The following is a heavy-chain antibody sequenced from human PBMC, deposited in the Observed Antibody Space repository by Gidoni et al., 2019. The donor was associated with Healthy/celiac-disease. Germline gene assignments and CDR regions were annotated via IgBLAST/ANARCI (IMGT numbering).Heavy chain of an antibody. CDR1: GGSFSGYF. V-gene: IGHV4-34*01. J-gene: IGHJ4*02. Sequence: QVQLQQWGAGLLKPSETLSLTCAVYGGSFSGYFWSWIRQPPGKGLEWIGEINHSGSTKYNPSLKSRVTISVDTSKNQFSLKLTSVTAADTAVYFCAREAPWRDSSWKMGFDYWGQGTLVTVSS. D-gene: IGHD6-13*01. CDR3: AREAPWRDSSWKMGFDY. CDR2: INHSGST.